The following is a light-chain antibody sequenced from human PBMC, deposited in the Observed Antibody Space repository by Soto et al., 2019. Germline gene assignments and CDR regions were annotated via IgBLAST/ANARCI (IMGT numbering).Light chain of an antibody. V-gene: IGLV2-14*03. J-gene: IGLJ2*01. CDR2: DVT. CDR1: SGDVGDNSY. Sequence: QSALTQPASPSGSPGHSITISCPGPSGDVGDNSYVSWYQQHLGKAPKLLIYDVTNRPSGVSIRFSGSKSGNTASLTISGLQAEDEADYYCSSFVSSSSLVLFGGGTQLTVL. CDR3: SSFVSSSSLVL.